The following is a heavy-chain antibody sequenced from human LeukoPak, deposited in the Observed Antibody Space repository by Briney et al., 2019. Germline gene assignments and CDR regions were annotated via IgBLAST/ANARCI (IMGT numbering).Heavy chain of an antibody. D-gene: IGHD6-13*01. V-gene: IGHV1-18*01. Sequence: GASVKLSCKASGYTFSSYGMSWVRQAPGQGLEWMGWINADDGNKYYAEKVKGRITMTRDTSKSTLYLEMKSLRSDDTAVYSSARAGEQQLVSGVPYYSYSAMDVWGQGTTVTVSS. CDR2: INADDGNK. J-gene: IGHJ6*02. CDR1: GYTFSSYG. CDR3: ARAGEQQLVSGVPYYSYSAMDV.